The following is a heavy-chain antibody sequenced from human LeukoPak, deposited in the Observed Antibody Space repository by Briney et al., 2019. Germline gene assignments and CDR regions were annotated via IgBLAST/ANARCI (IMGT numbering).Heavy chain of an antibody. V-gene: IGHV3-7*01. CDR1: EFTFSTYW. Sequence: GGSLRLSCAASEFTFSTYWMSWVRQAPGKGLEWVANINQDVSGIYYVDSVKGRFTISRDNDKNSLYLQTNSLRAEDTAAYYCARDRMGVNGYYYHVFDIWGQGRMVTVSS. CDR2: INQDVSGI. CDR3: ARDRMGVNGYYYHVFDI. D-gene: IGHD5-24*01. J-gene: IGHJ3*02.